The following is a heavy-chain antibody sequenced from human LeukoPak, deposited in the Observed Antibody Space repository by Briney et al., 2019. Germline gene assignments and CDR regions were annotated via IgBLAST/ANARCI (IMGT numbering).Heavy chain of an antibody. J-gene: IGHJ4*02. V-gene: IGHV3-9*01. CDR2: ISWNSGSI. Sequence: PGGSLRLSCAASGFTFDDYAMHWVRRAPGKGLEWVSGISWNSGSIGYADSVKGRFTISRDNAKNSLYLQMNSLRAEDTALYYCAKASSSWPEYYFDYWGQGTLVTVSS. CDR3: AKASSSWPEYYFDY. CDR1: GFTFDDYA. D-gene: IGHD6-13*01.